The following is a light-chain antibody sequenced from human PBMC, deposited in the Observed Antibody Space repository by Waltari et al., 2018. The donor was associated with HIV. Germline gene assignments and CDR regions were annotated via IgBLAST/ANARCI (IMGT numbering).Light chain of an antibody. V-gene: IGKV1D-13*01. CDR3: QQFNDVPPL. J-gene: IGKJ4*01. CDR1: RGIITA. Sequence: AILLTQSPSSLSAAVGDSVTITCRASRGIITALAWYQQKPGRPPKLVIYDASTLESGVPSRFSGSGSGTDFTLTINSLQPEDSASYYCQQFNDVPPLFGGGTKVEI. CDR2: DAS.